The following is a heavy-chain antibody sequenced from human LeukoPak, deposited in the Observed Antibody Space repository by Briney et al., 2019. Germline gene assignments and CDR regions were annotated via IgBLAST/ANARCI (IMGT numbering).Heavy chain of an antibody. J-gene: IGHJ4*02. D-gene: IGHD2-15*01. Sequence: GGSLRLSCAASGFTFSSYGMSWVRQAPGKGLEWVSSVSTGSNYIYYADSVKGRFTISRDNDKNSLYLQMNSLRAEDTAVYYCARSSYCSGGSCYSFDYWGQGTLVTVSS. CDR1: GFTFSSYG. CDR2: VSTGSNYI. CDR3: ARSSYCSGGSCYSFDY. V-gene: IGHV3-21*01.